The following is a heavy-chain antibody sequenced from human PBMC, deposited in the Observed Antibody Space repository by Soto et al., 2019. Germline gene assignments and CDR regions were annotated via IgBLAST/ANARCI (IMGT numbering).Heavy chain of an antibody. CDR2: IYPGDSDT. CDR3: ARDLWPAAGTSSPWYGMDV. D-gene: IGHD6-13*01. V-gene: IGHV5-51*01. J-gene: IGHJ6*02. Sequence: PGESLKISCKGSGYSFTSYWIGWVRQMPGKGLEWMGIIYPGDSDTRYSPSFQGQVTISADKSISTAYLQMNSLRSEDTAVYYCARDLWPAAGTSSPWYGMDVWGQGTTVTVSS. CDR1: GYSFTSYW.